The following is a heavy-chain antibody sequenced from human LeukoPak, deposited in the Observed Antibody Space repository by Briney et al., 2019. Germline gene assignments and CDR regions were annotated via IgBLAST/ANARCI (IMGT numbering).Heavy chain of an antibody. CDR1: GITSYY. Sequence: ASVKVSCKASGITSYYMHWVRRAPGQGLEWIGIINPSGDSTFYAQRFQDRVTVTRDTSTSTVYMELSSLTSEDTAVYFCAREKTGDVDYWGQGTLVSVSS. D-gene: IGHD7-27*01. CDR3: AREKTGDVDY. CDR2: INPSGDST. V-gene: IGHV1-46*01. J-gene: IGHJ4*02.